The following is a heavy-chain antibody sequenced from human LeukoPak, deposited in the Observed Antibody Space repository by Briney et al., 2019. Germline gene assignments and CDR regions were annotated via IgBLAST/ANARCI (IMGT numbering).Heavy chain of an antibody. CDR3: ARQPDTVLGHDAFDI. D-gene: IGHD5-18*01. CDR2: IYYSGST. CDR1: GFTFSSYE. V-gene: IGHV4-39*07. J-gene: IGHJ3*02. Sequence: PGGSLRLSCAASGFTFSSYEMNWIRQPPGKGLEWIGSIYYSGSTYYNPSLKSRVTISIDTSKNQFSLKLSSVTAADTAVYYCARQPDTVLGHDAFDIWGQGTMVTVSS.